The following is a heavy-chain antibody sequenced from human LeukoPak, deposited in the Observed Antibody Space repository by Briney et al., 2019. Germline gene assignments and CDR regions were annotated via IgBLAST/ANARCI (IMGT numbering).Heavy chain of an antibody. V-gene: IGHV3-30*03. Sequence: PGGSLRLSCAASGFTFNNFEMNWVRQAPGKGLEWVAVISYDGSNKYYADSVKGRFTISRDNSKNTLYLQMNSLRAEDTAVYYCASESGPYSSSWIDYWGQGTLVTVSS. CDR1: GFTFNNFE. J-gene: IGHJ4*02. D-gene: IGHD6-13*01. CDR3: ASESGPYSSSWIDY. CDR2: ISYDGSNK.